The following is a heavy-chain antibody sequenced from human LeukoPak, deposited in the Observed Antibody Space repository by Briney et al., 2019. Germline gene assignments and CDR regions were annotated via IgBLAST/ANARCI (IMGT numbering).Heavy chain of an antibody. CDR1: GFTFSSYW. CDR3: AKSSRSGWHTSSLFDY. CDR2: IKQDGSEK. D-gene: IGHD6-19*01. J-gene: IGHJ4*02. Sequence: GGSLRLSCAASGFTFSSYWMSWVRQAPGKGLEWVANIKQDGSEKDYVDSVKGRFTISRDNAKNSLYLQMHSLRSEDTAFYYCAKSSRSGWHTSSLFDYWGQGTLVTVSS. V-gene: IGHV3-7*03.